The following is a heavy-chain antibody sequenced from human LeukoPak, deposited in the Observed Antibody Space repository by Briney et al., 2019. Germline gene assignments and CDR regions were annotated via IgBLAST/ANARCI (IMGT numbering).Heavy chain of an antibody. CDR1: GFTFSSYG. J-gene: IGHJ4*02. CDR3: AKDRSRAMIVVVTVDY. V-gene: IGHV3-30*18. Sequence: GGSLRLSCAASGFTFSSYGMHWVRQAPGKGLEWVAVISYDGSKKYYADSVKGRFTISRDNSKNTLYLQMNSLRAEDTAVYYCAKDRSRAMIVVVTVDYWGQGTLVTVSS. CDR2: ISYDGSKK. D-gene: IGHD3-22*01.